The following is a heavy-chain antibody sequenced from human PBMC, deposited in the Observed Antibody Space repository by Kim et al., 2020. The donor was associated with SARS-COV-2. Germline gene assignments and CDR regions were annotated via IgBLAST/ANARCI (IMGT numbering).Heavy chain of an antibody. CDR1: SGSISGF. J-gene: IGHJ3*01. Sequence: SETLSLTCTVSSGSISGFWSWIRQPPGKGLEWIAYISHTGSAVYNPSLKSRVTISLDTTNNRVSLDMHSLTAADTAMYYCARVDYGVYGEAFDVWGPGKMVTVSS. CDR3: ARVDYGVYGEAFDV. D-gene: IGHD4-17*01. CDR2: ISHTGSA. V-gene: IGHV4-59*12.